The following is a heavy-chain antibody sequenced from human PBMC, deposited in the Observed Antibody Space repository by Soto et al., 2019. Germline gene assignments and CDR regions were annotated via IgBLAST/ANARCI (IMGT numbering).Heavy chain of an antibody. CDR2: IYYSGST. Sequence: SATLSLTCTVSGGSISSSSYYWGWIRQPPGKGLEWIGSIYYSGSTYYNPSLKSRVTISVDTSKNQFSLKLSSVTAADTAVYYCARHFVGYCTNGVCSRLNWFDPWGQGTLVTVSS. CDR3: ARHFVGYCTNGVCSRLNWFDP. J-gene: IGHJ5*02. V-gene: IGHV4-39*01. D-gene: IGHD2-8*01. CDR1: GGSISSSSYY.